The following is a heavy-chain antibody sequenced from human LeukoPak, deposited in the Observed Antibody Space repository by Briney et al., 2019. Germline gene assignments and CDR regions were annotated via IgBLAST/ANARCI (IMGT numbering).Heavy chain of an antibody. CDR2: IYYSGST. CDR3: ARAGGGIAAAGTPPYYYYGMDV. J-gene: IGHJ6*02. CDR1: GGSISSSSYY. D-gene: IGHD6-13*01. Sequence: SETLSLTCTVSGGSISSSSYYWGWIRQPPGKGLEWIGSIYYSGSTYYNPSLKSRVTISVDTSKNQFSLKLSSVTAADTAVYYCARAGGGIAAAGTPPYYYYGMDVWGQGTTVTVSS. V-gene: IGHV4-39*07.